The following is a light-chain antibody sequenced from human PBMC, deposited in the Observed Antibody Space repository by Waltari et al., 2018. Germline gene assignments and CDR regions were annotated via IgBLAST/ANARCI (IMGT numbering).Light chain of an antibody. Sequence: QSVLTQPPSVSGAPGQRVTISCTGSWSNIGAGYDVHWYQQLPGKAPPLLVCGVNTRPPGVPDRFLGCKAGTSASLAIPGRQPEDEADYYWQSYDTKVGVVFGGGSKLTVL. CDR3: QSYDTKVGVV. CDR1: WSNIGAGYD. V-gene: IGLV1-40*01. J-gene: IGLJ2*01. CDR2: GVN.